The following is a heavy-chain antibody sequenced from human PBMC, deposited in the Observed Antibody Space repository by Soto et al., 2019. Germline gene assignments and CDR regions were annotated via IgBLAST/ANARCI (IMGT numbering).Heavy chain of an antibody. J-gene: IGHJ5*02. Sequence: PSETLSLTCTVSGGSISSYYWSWIRQPPGKGLEWIGEINHSGSTNYNPSLKSRVTISVDTSKNQFSLKLSSVTAADTAVYYCARVSTYGSGSYLMVRRNWFDPWGQGTLVTVSS. V-gene: IGHV4-34*01. CDR1: GGSISSYY. CDR3: ARVSTYGSGSYLMVRRNWFDP. D-gene: IGHD3-10*01. CDR2: INHSGST.